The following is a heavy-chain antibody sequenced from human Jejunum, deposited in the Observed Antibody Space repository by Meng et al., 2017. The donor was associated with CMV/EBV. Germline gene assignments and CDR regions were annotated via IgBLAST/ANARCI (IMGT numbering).Heavy chain of an antibody. V-gene: IGHV1-18*01. D-gene: IGHD2-21*02. CDR2: ISTYNGNT. J-gene: IGHJ4*02. CDR3: ARGVVTMTRYYFDY. Sequence: SGGIFRSYAISWVRQAPGQGLEWMGWISTYNGNTHYAQKLQGRATMTTDTSTSTAYMEVRSLKSDDTAVYYCARGVVTMTRYYFDYWGQGTLVTVSS. CDR1: GGIFRSYA.